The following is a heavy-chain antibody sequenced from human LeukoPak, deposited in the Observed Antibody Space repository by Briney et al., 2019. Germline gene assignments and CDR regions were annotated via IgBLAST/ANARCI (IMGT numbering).Heavy chain of an antibody. V-gene: IGHV3-48*01. D-gene: IGHD3-22*01. CDR3: ARVPYYDSSGPSLDDY. CDR2: ISSSSSTI. J-gene: IGHJ4*02. CDR1: GFTFSSYS. Sequence: GGSLRLSCAASGFTFSSYSMNCVRQAPGKGLEWVSYISSSSSTIYYADSVKGRFTISRDNAKNSLYLQMNSLRAEDTAVYYCARVPYYDSSGPSLDDYWGQGTLVTVSS.